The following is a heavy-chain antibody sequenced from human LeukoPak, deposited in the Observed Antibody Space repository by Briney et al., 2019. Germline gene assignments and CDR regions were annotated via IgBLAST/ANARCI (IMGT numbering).Heavy chain of an antibody. V-gene: IGHV3-7*01. CDR1: GFTFSSYW. Sequence: PGGSLRLSCAVSGFTFSSYWMSWVRQAPGKGLEWVANIKGDGSEKYYVDSVKGRFAISRDNAKNFLYLQVNSLRADDTAVYYCARARLSFTRGIGANYFDYWGQGTPVTVSS. CDR2: IKGDGSEK. D-gene: IGHD2-15*01. CDR3: ARARLSFTRGIGANYFDY. J-gene: IGHJ4*02.